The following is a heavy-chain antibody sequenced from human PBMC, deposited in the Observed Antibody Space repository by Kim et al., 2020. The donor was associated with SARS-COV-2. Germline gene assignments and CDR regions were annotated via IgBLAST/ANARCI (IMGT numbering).Heavy chain of an antibody. Sequence: GGSLRLSCAASGFTFSNAWMSWVRPAPGKGLEWVGRIKSKIDGGTTDYAAPVNGRFTISRDGSKNTLYLQMNSLKTEDTAVYYCTTGSQQLVLHYWGQGTLVTVSS. CDR2: IKSKIDGGTT. J-gene: IGHJ4*02. V-gene: IGHV3-15*01. CDR1: GFTFSNAW. CDR3: TTGSQQLVLHY. D-gene: IGHD6-13*01.